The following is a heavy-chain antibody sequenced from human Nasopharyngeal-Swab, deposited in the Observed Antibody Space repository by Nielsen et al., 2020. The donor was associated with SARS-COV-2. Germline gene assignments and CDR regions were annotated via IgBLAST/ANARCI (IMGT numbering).Heavy chain of an antibody. CDR1: GGSFSGYY. D-gene: IGHD6-13*01. Sequence: SETLSLTCAVYGGSFSGYYWNWIRQPPGKGLEWIGEINHSGSTNYNPSLKSRVTISLDTSKNQFSLKLSSVTAADTAVHYCARSRYTSSWYGVRNWFDPWGQGTLVTVSS. CDR2: INHSGST. J-gene: IGHJ5*02. CDR3: ARSRYTSSWYGVRNWFDP. V-gene: IGHV4-34*01.